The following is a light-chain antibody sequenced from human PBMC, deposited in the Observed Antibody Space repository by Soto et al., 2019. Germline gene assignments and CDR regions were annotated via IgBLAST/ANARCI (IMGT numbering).Light chain of an antibody. V-gene: IGKV3-20*01. Sequence: EIVLTQSPGTLSLSPGERATISCRASQSVSSSYLAWYQQKPGQAPRLLIYGASSRATGIPDRFSGSGSGTDFTFTISRLEPEDFAVYYCQQYGSSPQTFGQGTKVDIK. CDR2: GAS. CDR3: QQYGSSPQT. J-gene: IGKJ1*01. CDR1: QSVSSSY.